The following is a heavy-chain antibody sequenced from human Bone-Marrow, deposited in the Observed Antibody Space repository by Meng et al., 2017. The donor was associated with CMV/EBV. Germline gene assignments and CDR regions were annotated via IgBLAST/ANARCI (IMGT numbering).Heavy chain of an antibody. CDR2: IYSGGST. D-gene: IGHD3-16*01. Sequence: GGSLRLSCAASGFTFSSYSMNWVRQAPGKGLEWVSVIYSGGSTYYADSVKGRFTISRDNSKNTLYLQMNSLRAEDTAVYYCAGADGGSLSWYYGMEVWGQWPTVPGSS. CDR3: AGADGGSLSWYYGMEV. V-gene: IGHV3-53*01. CDR1: GFTFSSYS. J-gene: IGHJ6*02.